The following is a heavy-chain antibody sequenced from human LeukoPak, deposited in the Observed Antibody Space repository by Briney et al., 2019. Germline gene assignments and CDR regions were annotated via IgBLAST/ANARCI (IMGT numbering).Heavy chain of an antibody. Sequence: PGGSLRLSCAASGFTFSTYTMNWVRQAPRKGLEWVSSIGSSSVFVYYADSLKGRFTISRDNAKNSLYLQMNSLRAEDTAVYYCVVGATSAAFDIWGQGTMVTVSS. CDR3: VVGATSAAFDI. J-gene: IGHJ3*02. V-gene: IGHV3-21*01. CDR2: IGSSSVFV. CDR1: GFTFSTYT. D-gene: IGHD1-26*01.